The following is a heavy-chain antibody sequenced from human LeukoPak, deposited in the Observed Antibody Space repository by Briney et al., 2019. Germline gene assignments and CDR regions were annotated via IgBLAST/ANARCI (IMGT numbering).Heavy chain of an antibody. Sequence: TGGSLRLCCAASGFTFSSYDMPWVRQAPGKGLEWVAVMWSDGSNKYHADSVKGRFTISRDNSKNTLYLQMNSLRAEDTAVYYRARNSALDYWGQGTLVTVSS. CDR2: MWSDGSNK. D-gene: IGHD2/OR15-2a*01. CDR1: GFTFSSYD. CDR3: ARNSALDY. J-gene: IGHJ4*02. V-gene: IGHV3-33*01.